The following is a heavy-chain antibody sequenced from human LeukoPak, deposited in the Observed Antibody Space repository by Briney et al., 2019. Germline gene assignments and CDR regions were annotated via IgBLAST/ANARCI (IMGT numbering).Heavy chain of an antibody. J-gene: IGHJ4*02. CDR1: GGSFSGYY. CDR2: INHSGSA. D-gene: IGHD2-15*01. CDR3: AMAYCSGGSCMYNY. V-gene: IGHV4-34*01. Sequence: SETLSLTCAVYGGSFSGYYWSWIRQPPGKGLEWIGEINHSGSANYNPSLKSRVTISVDTSKNQFSLKLSSVTAADTAVYYCAMAYCSGGSCMYNYWGQGTLVTVSS.